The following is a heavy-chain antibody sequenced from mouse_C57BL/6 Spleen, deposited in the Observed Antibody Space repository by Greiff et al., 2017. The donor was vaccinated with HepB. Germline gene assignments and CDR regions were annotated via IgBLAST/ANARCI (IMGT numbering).Heavy chain of an antibody. CDR1: GYTFTSYW. CDR3: AKVFITTVGGAMDY. CDR2: IHPNSGST. J-gene: IGHJ4*01. Sequence: QVQLQQPGAELVKPGASVKLSCKASGYTFTSYWMHWVKQRPGQGLEWIGMIHPNSGSTNYNEKFKSKATLTVDKSSSTAYMQLSSLTSEDSAVYYCAKVFITTVGGAMDYWGQGTSVTVSS. V-gene: IGHV1-64*01. D-gene: IGHD1-1*01.